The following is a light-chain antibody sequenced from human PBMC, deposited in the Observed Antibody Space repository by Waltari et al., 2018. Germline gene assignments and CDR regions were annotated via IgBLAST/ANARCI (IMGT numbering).Light chain of an antibody. Sequence: DIQMTQSPSSLSASIGDRVTITCRASQSITTYLNWYQQKPGKAPKLLFYAASSLQSGVPSRFSGSGSGTDFTLTISSLQPEDFATYSCQESYKTPPTFGGGTKVEIK. V-gene: IGKV1-39*01. J-gene: IGKJ4*01. CDR3: QESYKTPPT. CDR2: AAS. CDR1: QSITTY.